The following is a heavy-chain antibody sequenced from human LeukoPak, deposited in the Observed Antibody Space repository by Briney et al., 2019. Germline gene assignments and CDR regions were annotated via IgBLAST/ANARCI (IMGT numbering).Heavy chain of an antibody. D-gene: IGHD2-21*01. CDR3: ARENCGPIPYYYYYGMDV. J-gene: IGHJ6*02. CDR1: GFTVSSNY. CDR2: IYSGGST. V-gene: IGHV3-66*01. Sequence: GGSLRLSCAASGFTVSSNYMSWVRQAPGKELEWVSVIYSGGSTYYADSVKGRFTISRDNSKNTLYLQMNSLRAEDTAVYYCARENCGPIPYYYYYGMDVWGQGTTVTVSS.